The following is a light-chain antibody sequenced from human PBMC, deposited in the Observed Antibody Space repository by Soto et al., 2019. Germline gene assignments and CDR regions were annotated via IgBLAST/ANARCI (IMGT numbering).Light chain of an antibody. CDR3: MQTLQTPLT. Sequence: DIVMTQSPLSLPVTPGEPASISCRSSQNLLHNNGYNYLDWYLQKPGQSPQLLIYLGSNRASGVPDRFSGSGSGTDFALKISRVEAEDVGVYYCMQTLQTPLTFGQGTKVDIK. V-gene: IGKV2-28*01. CDR2: LGS. J-gene: IGKJ1*01. CDR1: QNLLHNNGYNY.